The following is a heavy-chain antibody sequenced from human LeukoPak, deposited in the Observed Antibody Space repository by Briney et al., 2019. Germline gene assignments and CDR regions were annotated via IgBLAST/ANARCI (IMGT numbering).Heavy chain of an antibody. Sequence: GGSLRLSCAASGFTFSSYAMSWVRQAPGKGLEWVSAISGSGGSTYYADSVKGRFTISRDNSTNTQYLQMNSLRAEDTAVYYCAKDFLSGTFDPWGQGTLVTVSS. CDR2: ISGSGGST. CDR3: AKDFLSGTFDP. J-gene: IGHJ5*02. V-gene: IGHV3-23*01. CDR1: GFTFSSYA. D-gene: IGHD6-13*01.